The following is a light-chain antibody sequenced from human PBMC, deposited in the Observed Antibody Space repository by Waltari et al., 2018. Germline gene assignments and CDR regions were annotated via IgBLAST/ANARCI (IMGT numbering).Light chain of an antibody. V-gene: IGLV1-47*01. CDR1: TSHIGNHF. Sequence: QSVLTQPPSASAAPAPRVNISCSGSTSHIGNHFVSWYPPLPGTAPRLVSHRDSQRPSGIPDRFSGSKSGTSASLAISGLRSEDEADYYCASWDDILIGRLFGGGTKLTVL. CDR3: ASWDDILIGRL. J-gene: IGLJ2*01. CDR2: RDS.